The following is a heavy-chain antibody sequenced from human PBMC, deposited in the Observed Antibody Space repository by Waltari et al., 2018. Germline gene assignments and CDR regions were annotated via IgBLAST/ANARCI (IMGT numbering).Heavy chain of an antibody. CDR1: GFTFSGAW. D-gene: IGHD6-19*01. Sequence: EVQLVESGGGLVQPGGSLRLSCAASGFTFSGAWMTWVRQLPGGGRGWVGLLKSKVDGETVDYAVPVKGRFTISRDDSKSTVYLQMNSLQTEDTAVYYCTADVPELGAGELDYWGQGTLVTVSS. CDR2: LKSKVDGETV. V-gene: IGHV3-15*01. J-gene: IGHJ4*02. CDR3: TADVPELGAGELDY.